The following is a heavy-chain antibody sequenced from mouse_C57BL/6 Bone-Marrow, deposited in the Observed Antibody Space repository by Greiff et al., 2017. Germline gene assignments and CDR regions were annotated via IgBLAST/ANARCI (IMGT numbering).Heavy chain of an antibody. D-gene: IGHD2-5*01. CDR1: GYTFTSYW. J-gene: IGHJ2*01. CDR3: ARSDYSKDCEY. CDR2: IHPNSGST. V-gene: IGHV1-64*01. Sequence: QVQLQQPGAELVKPGASVKLSCKASGYTFTSYWMHWVKQRPGQGLEWIGMIHPNSGSTNYNEKFKSKATLTVDKSSSTAYMQLSSLTSEDSAVYYCARSDYSKDCEYWGQGTTLTVSS.